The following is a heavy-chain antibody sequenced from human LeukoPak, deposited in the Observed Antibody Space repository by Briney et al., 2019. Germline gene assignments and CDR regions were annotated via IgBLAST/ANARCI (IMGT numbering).Heavy chain of an antibody. CDR2: VYYSGST. CDR3: ARHSTAMATIDY. Sequence: ETLSLTCTVSGGSISSHYWSWIRQPPGKGLEWIGYVYYSGSTKYSPSLTSRVTISVETSKNQISLKLRSVTAADTAVYYCARHSTAMATIDYWGQGTLVTVSP. D-gene: IGHD5-18*01. J-gene: IGHJ4*02. CDR1: GGSISSHY. V-gene: IGHV4-59*08.